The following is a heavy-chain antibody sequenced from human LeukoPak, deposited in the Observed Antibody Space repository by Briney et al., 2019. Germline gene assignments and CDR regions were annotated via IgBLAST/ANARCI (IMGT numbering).Heavy chain of an antibody. CDR2: IYTSGST. CDR1: GGSISSYY. D-gene: IGHD3-10*01. J-gene: IGHJ5*02. CDR3: ARDYPIGYGSGSYNWFDP. Sequence: SETLSLTCTVSGGSISSYYWSWIRQPAGKGLEWIGRIYTSGSTNYNPSLKSRVTMSVDTSKNQFSLKLSSVTAADTAVYYCARDYPIGYGSGSYNWFDPWGQGTLVTVSS. V-gene: IGHV4-4*07.